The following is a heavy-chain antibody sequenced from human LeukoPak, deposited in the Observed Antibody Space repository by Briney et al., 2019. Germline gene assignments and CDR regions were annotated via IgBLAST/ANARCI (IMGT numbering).Heavy chain of an antibody. V-gene: IGHV3-30*02. J-gene: IGHJ1*01. CDR3: AKEEVWGPAAIGEYFQH. Sequence: GGCLRPSWAGSGFTFIYFAIHWVRQAPGKGLEWVAFIRYDGSNKYYADSVKGRFTISRDKSKNTLYLQINSLRAEDTAVYYCAKEEVWGPAAIGEYFQHWGQGTLVTVSS. CDR1: GFTFIYFA. CDR2: IRYDGSNK. D-gene: IGHD2-2*02.